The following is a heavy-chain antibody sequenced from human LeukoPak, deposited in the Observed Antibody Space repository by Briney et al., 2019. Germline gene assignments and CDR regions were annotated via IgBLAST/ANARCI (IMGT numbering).Heavy chain of an antibody. D-gene: IGHD2-2*02. J-gene: IGHJ6*03. V-gene: IGHV4-59*01. CDR1: GGSISSYY. Sequence: SETLSLTCTVSGGSISSYYWSWIRQPPGKGLEWIGYIYYSGSTNYNPSLKSRVTISVDTSKDQFSLKLSSVTAADTAVYYCPRVWVYCSSTSCYTDYYYYMDVWGKGTTVTVSS. CDR3: PRVWVYCSSTSCYTDYYYYMDV. CDR2: IYYSGST.